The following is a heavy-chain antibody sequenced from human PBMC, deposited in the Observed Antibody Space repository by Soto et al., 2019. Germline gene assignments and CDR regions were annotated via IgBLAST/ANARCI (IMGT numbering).Heavy chain of an antibody. CDR1: GFTFSSYA. Sequence: LRLSCAASGFTFSSYAMSWVRQAPGKGLEWVSAISGSGGSTYYADSVKGRFTISRDNSKHTLYLQMNSLRAEDTAVYYCAKDRIRGSFFDYWGQGTLVTVSS. CDR3: AKDRIRGSFFDY. D-gene: IGHD3-3*02. J-gene: IGHJ4*02. CDR2: ISGSGGST. V-gene: IGHV3-23*01.